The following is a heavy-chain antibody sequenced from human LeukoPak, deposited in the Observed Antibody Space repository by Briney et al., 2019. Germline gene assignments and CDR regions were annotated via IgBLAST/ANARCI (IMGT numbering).Heavy chain of an antibody. D-gene: IGHD6-19*01. J-gene: IGHJ4*02. Sequence: GRSLRLSCAASGFIFSSYGMHWVRQAPGKGLEWVAVISYDGSNKYFADSVKGRFTISRDNSKNTLYLQMNSLRAEDTAVYYCAKDFTSGWTADLFDYWGQGTLVTVSS. CDR1: GFIFSSYG. CDR2: ISYDGSNK. V-gene: IGHV3-30*18. CDR3: AKDFTSGWTADLFDY.